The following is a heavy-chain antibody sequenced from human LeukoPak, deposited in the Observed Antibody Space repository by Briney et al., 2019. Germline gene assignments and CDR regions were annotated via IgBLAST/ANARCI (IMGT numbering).Heavy chain of an antibody. CDR3: AKVGGYYYYYGMDV. CDR2: ISGSGGST. Sequence: GGSLRLSCAASGFTFSSYAMSWVRQAPGKGLEWVSAISGSGGSTYYADSVKGRFTISRDNSKNTLYLQMNSLRAEDTAVYYCAKVGGYYYYYGMDVWGQGATVTVSS. CDR1: GFTFSSYA. V-gene: IGHV3-23*01. J-gene: IGHJ6*02.